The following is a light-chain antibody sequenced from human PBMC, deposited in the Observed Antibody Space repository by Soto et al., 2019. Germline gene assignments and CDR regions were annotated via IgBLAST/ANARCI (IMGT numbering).Light chain of an antibody. CDR3: LLYDGGPVV. CDR1: TGAVTSGYY. CDR2: STS. Sequence: QAVVTQEPSLTVSPGGTVTLTCGSSTGAVTSGYYPNWFQQKPGQAPRALIYSTSNTHSWTPTRFSGSLLGGKAALTLSGVQPEDEADYYCLLYDGGPVVFGGGTKVTVL. J-gene: IGLJ2*01. V-gene: IGLV7-43*01.